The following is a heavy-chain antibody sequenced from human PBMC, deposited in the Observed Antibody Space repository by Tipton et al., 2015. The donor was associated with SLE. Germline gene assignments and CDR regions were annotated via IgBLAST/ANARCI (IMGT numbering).Heavy chain of an antibody. D-gene: IGHD6-19*01. CDR1: GGSISNYY. Sequence: LRLSCTVSGGSISNYYWSWIRQPPGKGLEWIGYIYHSGSTNYNPSLKSRVTISVDTSKNRFSLRLSSVTAADTAIYYCARESYSSGRFDYWGQGTLVTVSS. CDR2: IYHSGST. V-gene: IGHV4-59*01. CDR3: ARESYSSGRFDY. J-gene: IGHJ4*02.